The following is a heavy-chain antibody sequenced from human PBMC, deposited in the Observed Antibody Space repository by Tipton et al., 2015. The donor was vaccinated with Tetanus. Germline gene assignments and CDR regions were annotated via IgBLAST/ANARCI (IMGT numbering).Heavy chain of an antibody. CDR3: ARERGYYVNAMDV. Sequence: LRLSCAASGFTFSSYAMGWIRQAAGKGLQWIGRIYGTGTTDYNPSLQSRVTMSIDTSKNQVSLKLTSVTAADTAFYYCARERGYYVNAMDVWGQGTTVTVSS. J-gene: IGHJ6*02. CDR2: IYGTGTT. V-gene: IGHV4-4*07. D-gene: IGHD3-16*01. CDR1: GFTFSSYA.